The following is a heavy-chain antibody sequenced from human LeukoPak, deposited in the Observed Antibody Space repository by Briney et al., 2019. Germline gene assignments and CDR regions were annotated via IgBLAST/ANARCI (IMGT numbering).Heavy chain of an antibody. J-gene: IGHJ3*02. V-gene: IGHV3-21*01. Sequence: SCKASGGTFSSYSMNWVRQAPGKGLEWVSSISSSSSYIYYADSVKGRFTISRDNAKNSLYLQMNSLRAEDTAVYYCARDDGYSSGYAFDIGGQGTMVTVSS. CDR2: ISSSSSYI. D-gene: IGHD6-19*01. CDR3: ARDDGYSSGYAFDI. CDR1: GGTFSSYS.